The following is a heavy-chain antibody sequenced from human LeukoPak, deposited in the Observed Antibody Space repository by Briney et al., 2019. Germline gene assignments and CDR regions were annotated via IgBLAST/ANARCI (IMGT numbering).Heavy chain of an antibody. CDR3: ATQTGSGLFTLP. V-gene: IGHV4-38-2*02. Sequence: SETLSLTCTVSGGSISSYYWGWIRQPPGKGLKWIGSISHSGSTYYNPSLKSRVTISVDTSKNQFSLKLSSLTAADTAVYYCATQTGSGLFTLPGGQGTLVTVSS. J-gene: IGHJ1*01. CDR1: GGSISSYY. D-gene: IGHD3-10*01. CDR2: ISHSGST.